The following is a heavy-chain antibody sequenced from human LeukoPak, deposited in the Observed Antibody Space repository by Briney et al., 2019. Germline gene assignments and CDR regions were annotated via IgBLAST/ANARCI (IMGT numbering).Heavy chain of an antibody. D-gene: IGHD4-17*01. CDR3: ARRGLQGGWFVP. V-gene: IGHV4-61*01. Sequence: SETLSLTCTVSGDSVSSGSYYWSWIRQPPGKGLEWIGYIYYSGTTYYNPSLKSRLTISLDTSKNQFSLKLSSVTAADTAVYYCARRGLQGGWFVPWGQGTLVTVSS. CDR1: GDSVSSGSYY. J-gene: IGHJ5*02. CDR2: IYYSGTT.